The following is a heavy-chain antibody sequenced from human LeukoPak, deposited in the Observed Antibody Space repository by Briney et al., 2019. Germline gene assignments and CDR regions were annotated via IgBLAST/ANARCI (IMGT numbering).Heavy chain of an antibody. Sequence: PGGSLRLSCAASGFTFSSYAMHWVRQAPGKGLEWVAVISYDGSNKYYADSVKGRFTISRDNSKNTLYLQMNSLRAEDTAVYYCARGGVRWLDYWGQGTLVTVSS. CDR1: GFTFSSYA. J-gene: IGHJ4*02. CDR3: ARGGVRWLDY. CDR2: ISYDGSNK. D-gene: IGHD3-10*01. V-gene: IGHV3-30-3*01.